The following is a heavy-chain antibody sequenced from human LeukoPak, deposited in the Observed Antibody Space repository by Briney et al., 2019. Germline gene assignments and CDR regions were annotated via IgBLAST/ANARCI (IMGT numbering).Heavy chain of an antibody. CDR3: ATWRGGSGWYHWFDP. CDR2: IRYDGSNK. Sequence: GGSLRLSCAASGFTFSSYGMHWVRQAPGKGLEWVAFIRYDGSNKYYADSVEGRFTISRDNSKNTLYLQMNSLRAEDTAVYYCATWRGGSGWYHWFDPWGQGTLVTVSS. D-gene: IGHD6-19*01. CDR1: GFTFSSYG. V-gene: IGHV3-30*02. J-gene: IGHJ5*02.